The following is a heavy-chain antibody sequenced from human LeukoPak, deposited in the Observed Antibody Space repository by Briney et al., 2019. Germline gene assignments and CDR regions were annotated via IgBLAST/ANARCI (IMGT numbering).Heavy chain of an antibody. CDR3: VSRAGSPRGPFDD. CDR2: ISRGGVIT. J-gene: IGHJ4*02. V-gene: IGHV3-23*01. CDR1: GFTFSDYA. D-gene: IGHD2-2*01. Sequence: RSGGSLRLSCAASGFTFSDYAINWVRQAPGKGLEWVSSISRGGVITYYADSVKGRFTISRDNSNNTLYLHMNSLRAEDTAVYYCVSRAGSPRGPFDDWGQGTLVTVSS.